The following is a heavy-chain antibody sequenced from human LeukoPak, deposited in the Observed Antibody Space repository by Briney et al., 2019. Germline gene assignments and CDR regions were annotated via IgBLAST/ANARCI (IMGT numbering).Heavy chain of an antibody. J-gene: IGHJ4*02. CDR2: IYTIGTT. CDR3: ARSRGRKVTPFDY. CDR1: GGSISTYY. V-gene: IGHV4-4*09. Sequence: SETLSLTCTVSGGSISTYYWSWIRQPPGKGLEWIGYIYTIGTTDYNPFLKSRVTISLDTSNNQFSLNLNSVTAADTAVYYCARSRGRKVTPFDYWGQGILVTVSS. D-gene: IGHD3-10*01.